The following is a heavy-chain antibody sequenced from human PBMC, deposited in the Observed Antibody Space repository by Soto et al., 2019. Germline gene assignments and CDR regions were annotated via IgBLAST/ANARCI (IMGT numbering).Heavy chain of an antibody. J-gene: IGHJ6*02. CDR2: IYYSGST. V-gene: IGHV4-59*01. CDR3: ARARGEQRPYGMDV. CDR1: GGSISSYY. Sequence: SETLSLTCTVSGGSISSYYWSWIRQPPGKGLEWIGYIYYSGSTNYNPSLKSRVTISVDTSKNQFSLKLSSVTAADTAVYYCARARGEQRPYGMDVWGQGTTVTV. D-gene: IGHD3-16*01.